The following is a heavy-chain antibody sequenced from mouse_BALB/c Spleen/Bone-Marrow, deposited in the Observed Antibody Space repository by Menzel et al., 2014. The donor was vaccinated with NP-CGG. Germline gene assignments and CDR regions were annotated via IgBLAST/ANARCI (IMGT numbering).Heavy chain of an antibody. CDR3: AGPDYCGCLSC. CDR2: INPDSRTI. CDR1: GFDFSRYW. Sequence: EVKLQESGGGLVQPGGSLKLSCAASGFDFSRYWMSWVRQAPGKGLEWIGEINPDSRTINYSPSLKDKFIISRDNAKNTLFLRLNKVRSEGTALCCCAGPDYCGCLSCWGEGTTVTVSS. D-gene: IGHD1-1*01. J-gene: IGHJ2*01. V-gene: IGHV4-1*02.